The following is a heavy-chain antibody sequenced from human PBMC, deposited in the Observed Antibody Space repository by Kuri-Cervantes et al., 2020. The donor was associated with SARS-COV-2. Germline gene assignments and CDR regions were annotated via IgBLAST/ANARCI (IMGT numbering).Heavy chain of an antibody. D-gene: IGHD4-17*01. CDR2: ISGSGGST. V-gene: IGHV3-23*01. CDR3: AKEGGDGDYADYYFDY. Sequence: GGSLRLSCAASGFTFSSYAMSWVRQAPGKGLEWVSAISGSGGSTYYADSVEGRFTISRDNSKSTLYLQTNSLRAEDTAVYYCAKEGGDGDYADYYFDYWGQGTLVTVSS. J-gene: IGHJ4*02. CDR1: GFTFSSYA.